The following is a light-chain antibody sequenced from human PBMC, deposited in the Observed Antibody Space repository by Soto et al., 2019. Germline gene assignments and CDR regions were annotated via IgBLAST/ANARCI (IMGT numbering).Light chain of an antibody. Sequence: DIQLTQSPSSLSASVGDRVTISCRASQGISPFLAWYQQKPGKAPKSLIKTASTLQSGVPSRFSGSGSDTDFILTISSLQPEDFATYYCQQYSSYSRTFGQGTRLDLK. CDR1: QGISPF. V-gene: IGKV1D-16*01. CDR2: TAS. J-gene: IGKJ5*01. CDR3: QQYSSYSRT.